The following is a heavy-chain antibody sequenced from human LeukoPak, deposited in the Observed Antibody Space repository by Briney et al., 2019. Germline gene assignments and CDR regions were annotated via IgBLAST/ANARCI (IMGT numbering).Heavy chain of an antibody. CDR3: ARGPPLHYYDSSGYYKPSFDY. CDR2: INPSGGST. CDR1: GYTFTSYY. D-gene: IGHD3-22*01. V-gene: IGHV1-46*01. Sequence: ASVKVSCKASGYTFTSYYMHWVRQAPGQGLEWMGIINPSGGSTSYAQKFQGRVTMTRDTSTSTVYMELSSLRSEDTAVYYCARGPPLHYYDSSGYYKPSFDYWGQGTLVTVSS. J-gene: IGHJ4*02.